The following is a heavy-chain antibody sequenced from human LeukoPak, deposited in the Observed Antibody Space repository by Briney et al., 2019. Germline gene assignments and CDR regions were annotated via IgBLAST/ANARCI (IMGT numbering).Heavy chain of an antibody. CDR1: GFTFSSYS. CDR2: ISSSSSYI. D-gene: IGHD1-1*01. J-gene: IGHJ4*02. Sequence: GGSLRLSCAASGFTFSSYSMNWVRQAPGKGLEWVSSISSSSSYIYYADSVKGRFTISRDNSKNTLYLQMNSLRAEDTAVYYCAKSRSGSANWALQIFDNWGQGTLVTVSS. CDR3: AKSRSGSANWALQIFDN. V-gene: IGHV3-21*04.